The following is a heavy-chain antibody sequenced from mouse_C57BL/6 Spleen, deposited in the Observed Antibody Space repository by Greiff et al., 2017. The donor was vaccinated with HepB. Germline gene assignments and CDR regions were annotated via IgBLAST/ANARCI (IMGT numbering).Heavy chain of an antibody. J-gene: IGHJ2*01. CDR1: GYTFTEYT. D-gene: IGHD1-1*01. CDR2: FYPGSGSI. CDR3: ARRETPYYYGSSYGFDY. V-gene: IGHV1-62-2*01. Sequence: QVQLQQSGAELVKPGASVKLSCKASGYTFTEYTIHWVKQRSGQGLEWIGWFYPGSGSIKYNEKFKDKATLTADKSSSTVYMELSRLTSEDSAVYFCARRETPYYYGSSYGFDYWGQGTTLTVSS.